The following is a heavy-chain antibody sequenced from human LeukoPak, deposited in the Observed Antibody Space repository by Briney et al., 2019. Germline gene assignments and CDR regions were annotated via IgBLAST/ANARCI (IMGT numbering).Heavy chain of an antibody. CDR2: IYYSGST. CDR3: ARRTYYYGSGSSLFDY. V-gene: IGHV4-59*12. CDR1: GGSISSYY. J-gene: IGHJ4*02. D-gene: IGHD3-10*01. Sequence: SETLSLTCTVSGGSISSYYWSWIRQPPGKGLEWIGYIYYSGSTNYNPSLKSRVTISVDTSKNQFSLKLSSVTAADTAVYYCARRTYYYGSGSSLFDYWGQGTLVTVSS.